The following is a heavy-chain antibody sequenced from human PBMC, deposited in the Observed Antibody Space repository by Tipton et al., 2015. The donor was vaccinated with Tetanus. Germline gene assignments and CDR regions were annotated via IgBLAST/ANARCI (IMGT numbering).Heavy chain of an antibody. CDR1: GSSISRSGHY. V-gene: IGHV4-61*08. CDR2: VYHSGAT. D-gene: IGHD5-12*01. Sequence: TLSLTCTVSGSSISRSGHYWTWFRQPPGKEPEWVGYVYHSGATNYHPSLKSRLAISADTSKNQFSLNLRSVITADTAVYYCARANNDYPKKGPFDYWGQGILVIVSS. J-gene: IGHJ4*02. CDR3: ARANNDYPKKGPFDY.